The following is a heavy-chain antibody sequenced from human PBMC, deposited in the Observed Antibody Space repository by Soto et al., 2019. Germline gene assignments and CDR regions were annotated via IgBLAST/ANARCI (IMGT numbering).Heavy chain of an antibody. Sequence: ASVKVSCKASGYTFTGYYMHWVRQAPGQGVELMGWINPNSGGTNYAQKFQGWVTMTRDTSISTAYMELSRLRSDDTAVYYCARGGYCSGGSCYYYYGMDVWGQGTTVTVSS. J-gene: IGHJ6*02. CDR3: ARGGYCSGGSCYYYYGMDV. V-gene: IGHV1-2*04. CDR1: GYTFTGYY. D-gene: IGHD2-15*01. CDR2: INPNSGGT.